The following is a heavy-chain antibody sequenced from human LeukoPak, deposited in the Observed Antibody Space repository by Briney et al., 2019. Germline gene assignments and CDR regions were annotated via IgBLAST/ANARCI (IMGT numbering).Heavy chain of an antibody. CDR1: GFILTNYA. CDR3: AKERAAVAVFDY. J-gene: IGHJ4*02. CDR2: ISRSGGST. V-gene: IGHV3-23*01. Sequence: PGGSLRLSCAASGFILTNYAMSWVRQAPGKGLEWVSGISRSGGSTYYADSVKGRFTISRDNSKKMLYLQMNSLRAEDTAVYYCAKERAAVAVFDYWGQGTLVTVSS. D-gene: IGHD6-19*01.